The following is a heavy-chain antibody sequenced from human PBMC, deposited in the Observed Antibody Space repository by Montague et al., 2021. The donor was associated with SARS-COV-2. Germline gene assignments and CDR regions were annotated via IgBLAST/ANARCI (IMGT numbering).Heavy chain of an antibody. CDR3: AREAWFGDKTSASEYYGMDV. V-gene: IGHV4-4*07. CDR1: GGSISRYY. J-gene: IGHJ6*02. CDR2: IYTSGST. D-gene: IGHD3-10*01. Sequence: SETLSLTCTVSGGSISRYYWSWIRQPAGKGLEWIGRIYTSGSTNYNPSLKSRVTMSVDTSKNQFSLKLSSVTAADTAVYYCAREAWFGDKTSASEYYGMDVGGQGTTVTVSS.